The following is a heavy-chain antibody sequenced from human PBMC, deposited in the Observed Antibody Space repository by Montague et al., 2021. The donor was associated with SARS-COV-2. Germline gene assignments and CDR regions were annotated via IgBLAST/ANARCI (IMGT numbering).Heavy chain of an antibody. D-gene: IGHD3-10*01. CDR2: SSGSDGGT. CDR3: AKDSYYYGLGYGMDV. V-gene: IGHV3-23*01. J-gene: IGHJ6*02. CDR1: GFTFSNSA. Sequence: SLRLSCAASGFTFSNSAMNWVRQAPGKGLEWVSGSSGSDGGTHYADSVKGRFTISRDNSKNVLYLQMNSRRAEDTALYHCAKDSYYYGLGYGMDVWGQGTTVTVSS.